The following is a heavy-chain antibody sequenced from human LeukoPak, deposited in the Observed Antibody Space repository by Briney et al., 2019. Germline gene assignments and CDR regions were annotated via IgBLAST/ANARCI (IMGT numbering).Heavy chain of an antibody. D-gene: IGHD3-22*01. CDR1: GFTFSDYW. V-gene: IGHV3-11*04. J-gene: IGHJ4*02. Sequence: GGSLRLSCAASGFTFSDYWMHWVRQAPGKGLEWVSYISSSGSTIYYADSVKGRFTISRDNAKNSLYLQMNSLRAEDTAVYYCARDLFPTYYYDSSGPGYWGQGTLVTVSS. CDR2: ISSSGSTI. CDR3: ARDLFPTYYYDSSGPGY.